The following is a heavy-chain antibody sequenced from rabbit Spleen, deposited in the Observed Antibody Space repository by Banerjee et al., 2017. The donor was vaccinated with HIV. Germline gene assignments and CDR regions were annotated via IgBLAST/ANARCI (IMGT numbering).Heavy chain of an antibody. J-gene: IGHJ4*01. V-gene: IGHV1S40*01. CDR3: ARDYYSDYGNVNL. Sequence: LEESGGDLVKPGASLTLTCTASGISFSSSYYMCWVRQPPGKGLEWIACINTGDGGTYYASWAKGRFTISKTSSTTVTLQMTSLTVADTATYFCARDYYSDYGNVNLWGPGTLVTVS. CDR2: INTGDGGT. CDR1: GISFSSSYY. D-gene: IGHD2-1*01.